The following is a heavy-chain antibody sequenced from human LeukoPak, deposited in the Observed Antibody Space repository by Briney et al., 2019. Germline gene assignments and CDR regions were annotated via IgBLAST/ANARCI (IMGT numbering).Heavy chain of an antibody. CDR3: ARTDFYCSGGSCYSDWFDP. CDR2: TYYRSKWYN. Sequence: SQTLSLTCAISGDSVSSNSAAWNWIRQSPSRGLEWLGRTYYRSKWYNEYAVSVKSRIIINPDTSKNQFSLQLNSVTPEDTAVYYCARTDFYCSGGSCYSDWFDPWGQGTLVTVSS. J-gene: IGHJ5*02. V-gene: IGHV6-1*01. CDR1: GDSVSSNSAA. D-gene: IGHD2-15*01.